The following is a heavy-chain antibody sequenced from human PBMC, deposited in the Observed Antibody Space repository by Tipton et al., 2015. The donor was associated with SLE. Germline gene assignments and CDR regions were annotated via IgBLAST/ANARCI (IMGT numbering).Heavy chain of an antibody. CDR3: ARWMYSSSWEVVDAFDI. CDR2: IYSGGST. Sequence: SLRLSCAASGFTVSSNYMSRVRQAPGKGLEWVSVIYSGGSTYYADSVKGRFTISRHNSKNTLYLQMNSLRAEDTAVYYCARWMYSSSWEVVDAFDIWGQGTMVTVSS. J-gene: IGHJ3*02. CDR1: GFTVSSNY. V-gene: IGHV3-53*04. D-gene: IGHD6-13*01.